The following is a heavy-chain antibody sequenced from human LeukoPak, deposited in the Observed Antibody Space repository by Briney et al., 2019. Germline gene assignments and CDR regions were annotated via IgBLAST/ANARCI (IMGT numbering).Heavy chain of an antibody. CDR1: GYSISSGYY. Sequence: PSETLSLTCAVSGYSISSGYYWGWIRQPPGKGLEWIGSIYHSGSTYYNPSLKSRVTISVDTSQNQFSLKLSSVTAADTAVYYCATHAETTYYDFWSGYSPSYFDYWGQGTLVTVSS. CDR3: ATHAETTYYDFWSGYSPSYFDY. CDR2: IYHSGST. J-gene: IGHJ4*02. D-gene: IGHD3-3*01. V-gene: IGHV4-38-2*01.